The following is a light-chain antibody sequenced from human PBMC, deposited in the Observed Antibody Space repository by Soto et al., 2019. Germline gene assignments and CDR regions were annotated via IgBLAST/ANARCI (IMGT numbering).Light chain of an antibody. CDR3: HQYDSSPRT. J-gene: IGKJ1*01. Sequence: EIVLTQSPGTLSLSPGERATLSCRASQSVSSSYLAWYQQKPGQAPRLLIYGASSRATGIPDRCSGSGSGTDFTLTISRLEPEDFAVYYCHQYDSSPRTFGQGTKVDIK. CDR1: QSVSSSY. V-gene: IGKV3-20*01. CDR2: GAS.